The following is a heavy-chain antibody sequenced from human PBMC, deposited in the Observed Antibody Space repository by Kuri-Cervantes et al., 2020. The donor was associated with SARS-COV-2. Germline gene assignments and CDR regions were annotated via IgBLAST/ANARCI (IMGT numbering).Heavy chain of an antibody. CDR1: GGTFSSYA. V-gene: IGHV1-69*05. J-gene: IGHJ4*02. CDR2: IIPIFGTA. CDR3: ARTYLLEWTPGAPAHFDY. D-gene: IGHD3-3*01. Sequence: SVKVSCKASGGTFSSYAISWVRQAPGQGLEWMGRIIPIFGTANYAQKLQGRVTMTTDTSTSTAYMELRSLRSDDTAVYHCARTYLLEWTPGAPAHFDYWGQGTLVTVSS.